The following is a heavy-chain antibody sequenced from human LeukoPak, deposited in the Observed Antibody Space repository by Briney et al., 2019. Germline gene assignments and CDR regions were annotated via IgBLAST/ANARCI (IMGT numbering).Heavy chain of an antibody. J-gene: IGHJ3*02. CDR2: ISAYNGNT. CDR3: ATEYFNYDILMRTGAFDI. CDR1: GYTFTSYG. Sequence: ASVKVSCKASGYTFTSYGISWVRQAPGQGLEWMGWISAYNGNTNYAQKLQGRVTMTTDTSTSTAYMELRSLRSDDTAVYYCATEYFNYDILMRTGAFDIWGQGTMVTVSS. V-gene: IGHV1-18*01. D-gene: IGHD3-9*01.